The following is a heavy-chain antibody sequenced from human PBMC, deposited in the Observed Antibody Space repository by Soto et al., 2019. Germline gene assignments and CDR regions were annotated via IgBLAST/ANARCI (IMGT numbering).Heavy chain of an antibody. CDR3: ARGHNWNYERLDP. J-gene: IGHJ5*02. CDR2: INHSGST. Sequence: SETLSLTCAVYGGSFSGYYWSWIRQPPGKGLEWIGEINHSGSTNYNPSLKSRVTISVDTSKNQFSLKLSSVTAADTAVYYCARGHNWNYERLDPWGQGTLVTVSS. CDR1: GGSFSGYY. V-gene: IGHV4-34*01. D-gene: IGHD1-7*01.